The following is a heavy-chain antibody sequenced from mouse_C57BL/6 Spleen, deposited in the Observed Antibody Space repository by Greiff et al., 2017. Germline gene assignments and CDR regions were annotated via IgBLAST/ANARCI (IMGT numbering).Heavy chain of an antibody. V-gene: IGHV5-6*01. Sequence: EVQLVESGGDLVKPGGSLKLSCAASGFTFSSYGMSWVRQTPDKRLEWVATISSGGSYTYYPDSVKGRFTISRDNAKNTLYLQMSSLKSEDTAMYYCARQRVTTVVENWYFDVWGTGTTVTVSS. D-gene: IGHD1-1*01. J-gene: IGHJ1*03. CDR1: GFTFSSYG. CDR3: ARQRVTTVVENWYFDV. CDR2: ISSGGSYT.